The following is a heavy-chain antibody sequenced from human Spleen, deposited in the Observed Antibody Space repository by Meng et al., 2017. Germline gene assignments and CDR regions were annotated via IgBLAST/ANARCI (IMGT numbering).Heavy chain of an antibody. CDR1: GFSLSTRGVG. J-gene: IGHJ4*02. CDR2: IDWDDGK. V-gene: IGHV2-5*02. D-gene: IGHD3-3*01. CDR3: AHSRATLRFEKKYFFDY. Sequence: SGPTLVKPTQTLTLTCTFSGFSLSTRGVGVGWIRQPPGKALEWLALIDWDDGKRYSPSLKNRLTIAKDTSKNQVVLTMTNMDPLDTATYYCAHSRATLRFEKKYFFDYWGQGTLVTVSS.